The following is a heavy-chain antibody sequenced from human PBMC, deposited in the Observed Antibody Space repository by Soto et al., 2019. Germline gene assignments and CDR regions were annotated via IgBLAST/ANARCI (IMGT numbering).Heavy chain of an antibody. D-gene: IGHD2-2*01. V-gene: IGHV4-39*01. CDR3: ARRVRGSTSWGDAFDI. J-gene: IGHJ3*02. CDR2: IYYSGST. CDR1: GGSISSSSYY. Sequence: SETLSLTCTVSGGSISSSSYYWGWIRQPPGKGLEWIGSIYYSGSTYYNPSLKSRVTISVDTSKNQFSLKLSPVTAADTAVYYCARRVRGSTSWGDAFDIWGQGTMVTVSS.